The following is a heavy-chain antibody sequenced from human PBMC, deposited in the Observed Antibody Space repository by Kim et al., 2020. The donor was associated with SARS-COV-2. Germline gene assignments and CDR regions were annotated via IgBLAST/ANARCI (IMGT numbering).Heavy chain of an antibody. CDR2: ISGGGLST. CDR3: ARAWRGYSFDY. Sequence: GGSLRLSCAAPGFTFSSYAMSWVRQAPGKGLEWVSAISGGGLSTYYADSVKGRFTISRDNSKNTLSLQMNSLRAEDTAVYYCARAWRGYSFDYWGQGTLVTVSS. V-gene: IGHV3-23*01. CDR1: GFTFSSYA. D-gene: IGHD1-1*01. J-gene: IGHJ4*02.